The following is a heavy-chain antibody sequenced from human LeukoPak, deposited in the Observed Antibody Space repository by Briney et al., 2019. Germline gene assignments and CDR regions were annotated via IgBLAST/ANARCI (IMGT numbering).Heavy chain of an antibody. CDR2: INPSSGST. J-gene: IGHJ4*02. CDR1: GYTFTYYY. Sequence: GASVKVSCKASGYTFTYYYMHWVRQAPGQGLEWMGMINPSSGSTSYAQKFQGRVTMTRGTSTSTVYMELSSLRSEDTALYYCARESDTGKDFDHGGQGILVTVS. V-gene: IGHV1-46*01. D-gene: IGHD1-1*01. CDR3: ARESDTGKDFDH.